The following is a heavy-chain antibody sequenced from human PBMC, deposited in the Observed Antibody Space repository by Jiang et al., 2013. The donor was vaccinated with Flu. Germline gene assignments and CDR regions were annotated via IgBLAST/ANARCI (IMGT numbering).Heavy chain of an antibody. V-gene: IGHV1-69*01. Sequence: KVSCKASGGTFSSYAISWVRQAPGQGLEWMGGIIPIFGTANYAQKFQGRVTITADESTSTAYMELSSLRSEDTAVYYCARDRAYGSGSYRPKFNWFDPWGQGTLVTVSS. D-gene: IGHD3-10*01. J-gene: IGHJ5*02. CDR2: IIPIFGTA. CDR3: ARDRAYGSGSYRPKFNWFDP. CDR1: GGTFSSYA.